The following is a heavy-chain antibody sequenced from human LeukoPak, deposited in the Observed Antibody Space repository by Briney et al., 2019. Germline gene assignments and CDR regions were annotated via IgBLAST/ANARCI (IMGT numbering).Heavy chain of an antibody. Sequence: GRSLRLSCAASGFTFSFHLMTWVRQAPGKGLEWVANIKYDGSEMYYVDSVKGRFTISRDNAKSSLFLQMNSLRAEDTAVYYCARGSYDLWGQGTLVTVSS. D-gene: IGHD3-10*01. CDR2: IKYDGSEM. CDR1: GFTFSFHL. CDR3: ARGSYDL. J-gene: IGHJ5*02. V-gene: IGHV3-7*01.